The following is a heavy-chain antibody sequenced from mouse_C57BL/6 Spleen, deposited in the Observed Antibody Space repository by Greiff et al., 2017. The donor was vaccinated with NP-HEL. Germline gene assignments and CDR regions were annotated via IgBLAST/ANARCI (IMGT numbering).Heavy chain of an antibody. CDR3: ARAYYGSSSSMDY. J-gene: IGHJ4*01. D-gene: IGHD1-1*01. CDR2: ISSGSSTI. CDR1: GFTFSDYG. Sequence: EVQVVESGGGLVKPGGSLKLSCAASGFTFSDYGMHWVRQAPEKGLEWVAYISSGSSTIYYADPVKGRFTISRDNAKNTLFLQRTILRSEDTAMYYCARAYYGSSSSMDYWGQGTSVTVSS. V-gene: IGHV5-17*01.